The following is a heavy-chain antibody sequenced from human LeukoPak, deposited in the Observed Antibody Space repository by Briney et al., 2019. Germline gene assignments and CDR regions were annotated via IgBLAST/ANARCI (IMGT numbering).Heavy chain of an antibody. CDR2: INPNSGDT. CDR1: GYTFTGYH. D-gene: IGHD2-2*01. J-gene: IGHJ4*02. CDR3: ARDYCSSTSCLFDY. Sequence: GASVKVSCNASGYTFTGYHMHWVREAPGQGLEWMGRINPNSGDTNYAQKFQGRGAMTRDTSISTAFMELTRLRSDDTAVYYCARDYCSSTSCLFDYWGQGTLVTVSS. V-gene: IGHV1-2*06.